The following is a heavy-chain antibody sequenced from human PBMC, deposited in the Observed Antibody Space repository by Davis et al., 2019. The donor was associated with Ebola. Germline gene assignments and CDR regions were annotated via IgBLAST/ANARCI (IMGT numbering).Heavy chain of an antibody. CDR1: GFSFSRYW. CDR3: AGSIAVAGYYYYGMDV. CDR2: IKSDGTTK. D-gene: IGHD6-19*01. V-gene: IGHV3-74*01. Sequence: HTGGSLRLSCAASGFSFSRYWMHWVRQAPGKGLVWVSRIKSDGTTKSYADSVKGRFTISRDNAKNTLYLQMNSLRAEDTAVYYCAGSIAVAGYYYYGMDVWGQGTTVTVSS. J-gene: IGHJ6*02.